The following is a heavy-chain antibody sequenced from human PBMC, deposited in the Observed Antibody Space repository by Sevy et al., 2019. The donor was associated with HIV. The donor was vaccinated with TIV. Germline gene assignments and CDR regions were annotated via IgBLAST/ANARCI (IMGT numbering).Heavy chain of an antibody. D-gene: IGHD6-13*01. J-gene: IGHJ2*01. CDR1: GFTFDDFA. CDR2: INWNSGRT. V-gene: IGHV3-9*01. CDR3: ARDRAASGPGRYFDL. Sequence: GGSLRLSCAASGFTFDDFAMHWVRQSPGKGLEWVSGINWNSGRTEYADSVKGGFTISRHNTKDSLYLQMHSLRHEDTACYYCARDRAASGPGRYFDLWGRGTLVTVSS.